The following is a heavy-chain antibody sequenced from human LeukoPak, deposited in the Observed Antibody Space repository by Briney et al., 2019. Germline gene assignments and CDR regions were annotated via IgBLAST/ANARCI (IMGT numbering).Heavy chain of an antibody. CDR3: ARERDSDPENISGNWFDP. J-gene: IGHJ5*02. Sequence: GESLKVSCKASGYSFINYDINWVRQAPGQGLEWMGWMNPKTGRTIFAQKFQGRVTMTGTTSLTTAYMELSSPRSEDTAVYYCARERDSDPENISGNWFDPWGQGTLVTVSS. D-gene: IGHD3-10*01. CDR2: MNPKTGRT. CDR1: GYSFINYD. V-gene: IGHV1-8*01.